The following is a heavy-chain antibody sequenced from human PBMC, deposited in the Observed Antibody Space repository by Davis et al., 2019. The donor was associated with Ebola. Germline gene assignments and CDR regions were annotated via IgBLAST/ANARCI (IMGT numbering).Heavy chain of an antibody. CDR1: GFTFSDYA. CDR2: ISNDGSKT. J-gene: IGHJ4*02. CDR3: ARVLTGFSLRPYFDY. D-gene: IGHD3-9*01. Sequence: PGGSLRLSCETSGFTFSDYAVHWVRQAPGKGLEWVTVISNDGSKTYYADSVKGRLTISRDNSKNTLYLQMNSLRAEDTAVYYCARVLTGFSLRPYFDYWGQGNLVTVSS. V-gene: IGHV3-30-3*01.